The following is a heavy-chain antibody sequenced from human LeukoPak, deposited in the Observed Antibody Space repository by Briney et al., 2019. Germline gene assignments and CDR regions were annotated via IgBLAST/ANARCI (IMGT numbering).Heavy chain of an antibody. Sequence: KPSETLSLTCTVSGGSISSYYWSWIRQPAGNGLEWIGRIYTSGTTNYNPSLKSRVTMSVGTSKNQFSLKMRSVTAADTAVYYCARANYDGSDYWGQGTLVTVSS. D-gene: IGHD3-22*01. CDR2: IYTSGTT. J-gene: IGHJ4*02. CDR3: ARANYDGSDY. CDR1: GGSISSYY. V-gene: IGHV4-4*07.